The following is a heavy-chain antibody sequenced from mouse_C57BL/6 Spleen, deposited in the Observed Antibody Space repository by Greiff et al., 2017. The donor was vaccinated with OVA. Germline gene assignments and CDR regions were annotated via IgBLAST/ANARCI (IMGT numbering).Heavy chain of an antibody. Sequence: QVQLQQSGPGLVAPSQSLSITCTVSGFSLTSYGVHWVRQPPGKGLEWLVVIWSDGSTTYNSALKSRLSISKDNSKSQVFLKMNSLQTDDTAMYYCARHYYDYGYWYFDVWGTGTTVTVSS. CDR2: IWSDGST. CDR1: GFSLTSYG. D-gene: IGHD2-4*01. J-gene: IGHJ1*03. CDR3: ARHYYDYGYWYFDV. V-gene: IGHV2-6-1*01.